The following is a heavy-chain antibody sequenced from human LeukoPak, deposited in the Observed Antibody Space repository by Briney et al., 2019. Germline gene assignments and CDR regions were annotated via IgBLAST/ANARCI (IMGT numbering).Heavy chain of an antibody. D-gene: IGHD3-10*01. V-gene: IGHV4-34*01. CDR2: INHSGST. Sequence: SETLSLTCAVYGGSFSGYYWSWIRQPPGKGREWIGEINHSGSTNYNPSLKSRVTISVDTSKNQFSLKLSSVTAADTAVYYCARGRNYYGSGPRMDVWGQGTTVTVSS. CDR3: ARGRNYYGSGPRMDV. J-gene: IGHJ6*02. CDR1: GGSFSGYY.